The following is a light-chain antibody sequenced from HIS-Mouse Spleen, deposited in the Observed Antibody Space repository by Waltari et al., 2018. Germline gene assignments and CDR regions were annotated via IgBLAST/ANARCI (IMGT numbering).Light chain of an antibody. J-gene: IGLJ3*02. CDR2: DVS. CDR1: ISDVGGYNY. Sequence: QSALTQPASVSGSPGQSITISCTGTISDVGGYNYVSWYQQHPGKAPKLMIYDVSNRPSGVSNRFSGSKSGNTASLTISGLQAEDEADYYCSSYTSSSTLRVFGGGTKLTVL. CDR3: SSYTSSSTLRV. V-gene: IGLV2-14*03.